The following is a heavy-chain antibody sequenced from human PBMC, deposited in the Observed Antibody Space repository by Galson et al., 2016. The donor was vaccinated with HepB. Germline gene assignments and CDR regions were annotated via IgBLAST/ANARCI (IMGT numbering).Heavy chain of an antibody. D-gene: IGHD3-16*01. Sequence: SVKVSCKASGYTFTAYYIHWVRQAPGQGLEWMGRINPNNGDINYAQKFQGRVSMTRDTSIRTAYMELSRLRFDDTVVYYCARGGPGVYDYPDYWGQGTLVTVSS. V-gene: IGHV1-2*05. CDR3: ARGGPGVYDYPDY. CDR1: GYTFTAYY. J-gene: IGHJ4*02. CDR2: INPNNGDI.